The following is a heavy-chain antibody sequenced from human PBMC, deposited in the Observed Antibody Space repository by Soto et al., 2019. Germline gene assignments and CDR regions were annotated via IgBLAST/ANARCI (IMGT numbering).Heavy chain of an antibody. D-gene: IGHD6-19*01. V-gene: IGHV3-23*01. J-gene: IGHJ6*02. CDR1: GFTFSSYA. CDR2: ISGSGGST. CDR3: AKDSSGWYSYYYGMDV. Sequence: PQASVKVSCAASGFTFSSYAMSWVRQAPGKGLEWVSAISGSGGSTYYADSVKGRFTISRDNSKNTLYLQMNSLRAEDTAVYYCAKDSSGWYSYYYGMDVWGQGTTVTVSS.